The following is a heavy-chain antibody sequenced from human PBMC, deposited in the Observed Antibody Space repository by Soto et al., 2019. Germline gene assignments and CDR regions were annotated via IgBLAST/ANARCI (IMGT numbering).Heavy chain of an antibody. CDR2: IIPIFGTA. CDR3: ARVRAARPNYYYGMDV. CDR1: GGTFSSYA. J-gene: IGHJ6*02. Sequence: SVKVSCKASGGTFSSYAISWVRQAPGQGLEWMGGIIPIFGTANYAQKFQGRVTITADESTSTAYMELSSLRSEDTAVYYCARVRAARPNYYYGMDVWGQGTTVTVSS. V-gene: IGHV1-69*13. D-gene: IGHD6-6*01.